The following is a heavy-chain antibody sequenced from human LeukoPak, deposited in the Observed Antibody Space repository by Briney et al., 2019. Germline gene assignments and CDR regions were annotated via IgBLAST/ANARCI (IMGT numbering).Heavy chain of an antibody. D-gene: IGHD3-16*01. V-gene: IGHV4-59*11. CDR1: GASITQHY. J-gene: IGHJ3*02. Sequence: PSETLSLTCTVSGASITQHYWSWIRQPPGKGLEYIGYFYYDGSTNYTSSVRSRVTILVDTSKNQFTLNLRSVSAADTAKYYCTRGITGHYRSLGGFAFDIWGQRTMVAVSS. CDR3: TRGITGHYRSLGGFAFDI. CDR2: FYYDGST.